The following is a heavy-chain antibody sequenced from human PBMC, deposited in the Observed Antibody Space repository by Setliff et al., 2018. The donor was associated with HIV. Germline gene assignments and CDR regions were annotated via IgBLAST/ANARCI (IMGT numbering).Heavy chain of an antibody. CDR2: IIPLFGTA. CDR1: GGTFSNYA. J-gene: IGHJ3*01. D-gene: IGHD3-22*01. V-gene: IGHV1-69*13. CDR3: ARDRHHYDSSGFDAFDL. Sequence: SVKVSCKASGGTFSNYAFSWVRQAPGQGLEWLGGIIPLFGTANYAQNFQGRVTITADASTSTAYMELSSLRSEDTAMYYCARDRHHYDSSGFDAFDLWGQGTMGNVSS.